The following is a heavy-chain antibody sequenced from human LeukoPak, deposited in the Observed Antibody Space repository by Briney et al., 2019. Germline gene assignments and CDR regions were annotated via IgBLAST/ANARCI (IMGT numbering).Heavy chain of an antibody. Sequence: GGSLRLSCAASGFTFSSYSMNWVRQAPGKGLEWVSSISSSSSYIYYADSVKGRFTISRDNAKNSLYLQMNSLRAEDTAVYYCARDEKQLVNRPHLYWGQGTLVTVSS. CDR3: ARDEKQLVNRPHLY. CDR2: ISSSSSYI. D-gene: IGHD6-13*01. J-gene: IGHJ4*02. CDR1: GFTFSSYS. V-gene: IGHV3-21*01.